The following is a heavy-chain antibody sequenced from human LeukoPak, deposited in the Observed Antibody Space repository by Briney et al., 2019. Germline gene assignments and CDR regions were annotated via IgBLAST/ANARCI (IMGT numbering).Heavy chain of an antibody. CDR3: ARSPVRWLPFDY. Sequence: GASVKVSCKASGGTFSSYAISWLRQAPGQGLELMGGIIPIFGTANYAQKFQGRVTITTDESTSTAYMELSSLRSEDTAVYYCARSPVRWLPFDYWGQGTLVTVSS. CDR1: GGTFSSYA. D-gene: IGHD5-24*01. V-gene: IGHV1-69*05. J-gene: IGHJ4*02. CDR2: IIPIFGTA.